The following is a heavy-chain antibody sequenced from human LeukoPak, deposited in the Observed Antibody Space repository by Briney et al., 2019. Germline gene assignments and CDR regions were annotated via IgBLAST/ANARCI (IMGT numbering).Heavy chain of an antibody. CDR3: ASFVGAATTSHIDY. CDR1: DYSISSGYY. D-gene: IGHD1-26*01. J-gene: IGHJ4*02. CDR2: IYHSGIT. Sequence: AETLTLTCAVSDYSISSGYYWGCLRPPPGQGLEGIGSIYHSGITYYNPSLKSRVAILVDTSKNQFSLNLGSVTAADTAVYYCASFVGAATTSHIDYWGQGTLVTVSS. V-gene: IGHV4-38-2*01.